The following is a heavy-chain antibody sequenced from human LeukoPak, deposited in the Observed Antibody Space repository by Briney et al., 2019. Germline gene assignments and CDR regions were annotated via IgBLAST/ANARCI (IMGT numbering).Heavy chain of an antibody. CDR3: ATPNSSSGDFDY. CDR2: INPNSGGT. D-gene: IGHD6-13*01. V-gene: IGHV1-2*02. CDR1: GYTFTGYY. Sequence: ASVKVSCKASGYTFTGYYMHWVRQAPGQGLEWMGWINPNSGGTNYAQKFQGRVTMTRDTSISTAYMELSSLRSEDTAVYYCATPNSSSGDFDYWGQGTLVTVSS. J-gene: IGHJ4*02.